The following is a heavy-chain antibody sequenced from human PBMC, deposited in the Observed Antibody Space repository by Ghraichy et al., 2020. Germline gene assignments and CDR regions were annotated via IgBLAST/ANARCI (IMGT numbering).Heavy chain of an antibody. CDR2: MSSAGGGT. CDR3: ARDRGRSMRFNHDS. D-gene: IGHD3-3*01. CDR1: GFTINNYG. V-gene: IGHV3-23*01. J-gene: IGHJ4*02. Sequence: GGSLRLSCAVSGFTINNYGMSWVRQAPGKGLEWVSAMSSAGGGTFYADSVKGRCTISRDNAKNTLYLQMNRLRVDDTAVYYCARDRGRSMRFNHDSSGQGTLVIVSS.